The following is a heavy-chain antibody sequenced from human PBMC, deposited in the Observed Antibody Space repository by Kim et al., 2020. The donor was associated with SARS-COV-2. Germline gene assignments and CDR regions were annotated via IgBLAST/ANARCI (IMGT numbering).Heavy chain of an antibody. V-gene: IGHV1-69*13. CDR1: GGTFSSYA. CDR2: IIPIFGTA. CDR3: ARVLLWFGESSDTEDYGMDV. J-gene: IGHJ6*02. Sequence: SVKVSCKASGGTFSSYAISWVRQAPGQGLEWMGGIIPIFGTANYAQKFQGRVTITADESTSTAYMELSSLRSEDTAVYYCARVLLWFGESSDTEDYGMDVWGQGTTVTVSS. D-gene: IGHD3-10*01.